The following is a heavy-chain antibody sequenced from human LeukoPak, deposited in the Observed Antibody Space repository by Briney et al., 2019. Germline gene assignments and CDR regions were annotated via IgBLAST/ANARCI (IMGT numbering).Heavy chain of an antibody. J-gene: IGHJ4*02. CDR1: GFTFNIFA. CDR2: IGGGDA. CDR3: AKDWLPYNRVFDCFDF. V-gene: IGHV3-23*01. D-gene: IGHD2-21*01. Sequence: QPGGSLRLSCATSGFTFNIFAMTWVRQAPGKWLEWVSTIGGGDAYYSGSVKGRVTISREDAKDTVYLQMTSMRAEATAVYYCAKDWLPYNRVFDCFDFWGQGTPVTASS.